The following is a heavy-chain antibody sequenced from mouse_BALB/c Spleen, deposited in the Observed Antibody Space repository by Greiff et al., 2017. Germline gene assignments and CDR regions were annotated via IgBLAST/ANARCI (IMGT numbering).Heavy chain of an antibody. J-gene: IGHJ2*01. CDR3: ARQDYGPYYFDY. CDR2: ISSGGGST. V-gene: IGHV5-12-1*01. Sequence: DVKLVESGGGLVKPGGSLKLSCAASGFAFSSYDMSWVRQTPEKRLEWVAYISSGGGSTYYPDTVKGRFTISRDNAKNTLYLQMSSLKSEDTAMYYCARQDYGPYYFDYWGQGTTLTVSS. CDR1: GFAFSSYD. D-gene: IGHD1-1*02.